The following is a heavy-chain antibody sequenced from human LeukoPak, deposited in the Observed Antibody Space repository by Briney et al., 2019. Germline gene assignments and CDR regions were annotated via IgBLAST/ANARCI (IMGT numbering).Heavy chain of an antibody. CDR3: AKAESNYGDYVPWDY. CDR2: ISGSGGST. CDR1: GFTFSSYA. Sequence: GGSLRLSCSASGFTFSSYAMSWVRQAPGKGLKWVSAISGSGGSTYYADSVKGRFTISRDNSKNTLYLQMNSLRAEDTAVYYRAKAESNYGDYVPWDYWGQGTLVTVSS. J-gene: IGHJ4*02. D-gene: IGHD4-17*01. V-gene: IGHV3-23*01.